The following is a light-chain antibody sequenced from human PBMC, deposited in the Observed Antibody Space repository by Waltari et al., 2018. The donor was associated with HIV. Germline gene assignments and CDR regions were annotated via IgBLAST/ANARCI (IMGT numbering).Light chain of an antibody. V-gene: IGKV1-39*01. CDR3: QQSYGSPFN. CDR2: SAY. CDR1: QAISTY. J-gene: IGKJ3*01. Sequence: DSQMTQAPSSLSASLGDSVVSTCRASQAISTYLNWYQQKPGKAPVLLVYSAYTLQPGAPSRFRGAGSGRDFSLSITGLQTEDFATYFCQQSYGSPFNFGPGT.